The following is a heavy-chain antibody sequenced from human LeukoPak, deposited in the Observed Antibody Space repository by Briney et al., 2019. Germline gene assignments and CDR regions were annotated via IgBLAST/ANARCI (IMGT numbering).Heavy chain of an antibody. D-gene: IGHD4-17*01. Sequence: PGGSLRLSCAASGFTFSDYYMTWIRQAPGKGLEWISYIGSSGSNIHYADSVKGRFTISRDNAKNSLYLQMNSLRAEDTAVYYCARVLWNGDYPRFDYWGQGTLVTVSS. CDR3: ARVLWNGDYPRFDY. J-gene: IGHJ4*02. CDR2: IGSSGSNI. CDR1: GFTFSDYY. V-gene: IGHV3-11*01.